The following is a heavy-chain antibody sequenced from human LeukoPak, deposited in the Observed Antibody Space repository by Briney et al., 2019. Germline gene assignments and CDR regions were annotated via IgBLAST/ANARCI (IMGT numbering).Heavy chain of an antibody. D-gene: IGHD2/OR15-2a*01. J-gene: IGHJ6*02. Sequence: ASVKVSCKASGYTFTSYDINWVRQATGQGLEWIGWMNPNSGNTGYAQKFQGRVTMTRNTSISTAYMELSSRRSEDTAVYYCARRPAVKVRTTSYYYGMDVWGQGTTVTVSS. CDR2: MNPNSGNT. CDR3: ARRPAVKVRTTSYYYGMDV. V-gene: IGHV1-8*01. CDR1: GYTFTSYD.